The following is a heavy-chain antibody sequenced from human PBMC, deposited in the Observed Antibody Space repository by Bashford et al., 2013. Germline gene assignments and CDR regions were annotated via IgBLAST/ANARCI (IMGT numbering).Heavy chain of an antibody. CDR2: IIPVLGQI. CDR1: GGTFSRYA. V-gene: IGHV1-69*13. Sequence: SVKVSCKASGGTFSRYAISWVRQAPGQGLEWMGVIIPVLGQINYARNSQGRVDITAHESTSTVYMELKSLRSEDTGMYYCARDRYPVLRYFLAPRADDAFDIWGQGTMVTVSS. CDR3: ARDRYPVLRYFLAPRADDAFDI. J-gene: IGHJ3*02. D-gene: IGHD3-9*01.